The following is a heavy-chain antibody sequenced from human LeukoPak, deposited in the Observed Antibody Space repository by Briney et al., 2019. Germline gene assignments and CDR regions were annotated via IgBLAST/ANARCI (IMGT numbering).Heavy chain of an antibody. D-gene: IGHD4-17*01. CDR2: IYHSGST. CDR1: GGSISSSNW. V-gene: IGHV4-4*02. J-gene: IGHJ4*02. Sequence: SETLSLTCAVSGGSISSSNWWSWVRQPPGKGLEWIGEIYHSGSTNYNPSLKSRVTISVDKAKNQFSLKLSSVTAADTAVYYCARASWSLEHGDYDYWGQGTPVTVSS. CDR3: ARASWSLEHGDYDY.